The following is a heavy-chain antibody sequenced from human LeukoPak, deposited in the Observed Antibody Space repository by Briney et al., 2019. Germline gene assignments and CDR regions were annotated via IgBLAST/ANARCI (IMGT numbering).Heavy chain of an antibody. CDR2: ITTSGEST. D-gene: IGHD2-15*01. V-gene: IGHV3-23*01. Sequence: PGGSLRLSCAPSGFTFSDFAMSWVRQSPGKGLEWVSSITTSGESTYYADPVKGRFAISRDNSGSTLYLQMNSLRIEDSAVYYCAKRLSRGYYGKLIFDYWGQGALVTVSS. CDR3: AKRLSRGYYGKLIFDY. J-gene: IGHJ4*02. CDR1: GFTFSDFA.